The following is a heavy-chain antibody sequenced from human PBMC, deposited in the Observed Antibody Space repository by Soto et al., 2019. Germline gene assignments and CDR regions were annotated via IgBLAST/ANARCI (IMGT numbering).Heavy chain of an antibody. CDR1: GYTFTSYD. D-gene: IGHD2-2*01. CDR2: MNPNSGNT. Sequence: ASVKVSCKASGYTFTSYDINWVRQATGQGLEWMGWMNPNSGNTGYAQKFQGRVTMTRNTSISTAYMELSSLRSEDTAVYYCARAIRDVVVPAAMSKTPYYYYYMDVWGKGTTVTVSS. J-gene: IGHJ6*03. CDR3: ARAIRDVVVPAAMSKTPYYYYYMDV. V-gene: IGHV1-8*01.